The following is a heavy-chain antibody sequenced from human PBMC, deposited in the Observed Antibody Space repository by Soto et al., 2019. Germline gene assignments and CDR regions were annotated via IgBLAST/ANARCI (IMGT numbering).Heavy chain of an antibody. Sequence: PGGSLRLSCAASGFTFSSYAMHWVRQAPGKGLEWVGFIWYDGSNTFYAESVKGRFTISRDNSKNTVYLQINALRAEDTAVYYCAKSVYNWNDGFFDYWGQGTLVTVSS. D-gene: IGHD1-1*01. CDR3: AKSVYNWNDGFFDY. V-gene: IGHV3-30*02. CDR1: GFTFSSYA. CDR2: IWYDGSNT. J-gene: IGHJ4*02.